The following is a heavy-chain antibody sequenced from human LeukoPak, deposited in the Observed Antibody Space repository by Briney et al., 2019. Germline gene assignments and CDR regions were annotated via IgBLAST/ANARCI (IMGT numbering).Heavy chain of an antibody. CDR3: ARDLVEYCCGGSCTRYDY. V-gene: IGHV3-21*01. Sequence: GGSLRLSCTASGFTFGDYVMSWVRQAPGKGLEWVSSISTSSSYIYYADSVKGRFTISRDNAKKSLYLQMNSLRAEDTAVYYCARDLVEYCCGGSCTRYDYWGQGTLVTVSS. CDR1: GFTFGDYV. J-gene: IGHJ4*02. CDR2: ISTSSSYI. D-gene: IGHD2-15*01.